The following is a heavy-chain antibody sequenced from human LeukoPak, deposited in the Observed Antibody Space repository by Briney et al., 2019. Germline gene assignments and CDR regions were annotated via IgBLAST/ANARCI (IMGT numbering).Heavy chain of an antibody. J-gene: IGHJ4*02. CDR3: ASGLPYYFDSSGYYLDY. D-gene: IGHD3-22*01. Sequence: PEGSLRLSCAASGFTFSSYEMNWVRQAPGKGLEWVSYISSSGSTIYYADSVKGRFTISRDNAKNSLYLQMNSLRAEDTAVYYCASGLPYYFDSSGYYLDYWGQGTLVTVSS. V-gene: IGHV3-48*03. CDR1: GFTFSSYE. CDR2: ISSSGSTI.